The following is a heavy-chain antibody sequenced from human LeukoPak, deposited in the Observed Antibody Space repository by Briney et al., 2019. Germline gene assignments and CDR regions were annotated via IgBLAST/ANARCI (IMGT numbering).Heavy chain of an antibody. D-gene: IGHD1-26*01. CDR3: AGVSGSYYLDY. J-gene: IGHJ4*02. CDR1: GFTFSDHY. V-gene: IGHV3-72*01. CDR2: TSNKANSYIT. Sequence: GGSLRLSCAAPGFTFSDHYMDWVRQAPGKGLEWVGRTSNKANSYITKYAASVQGRFTISRDDSKISLFLQMNSLKTEDTAVYYCAGVSGSYYLDYWGQGTLVTVSS.